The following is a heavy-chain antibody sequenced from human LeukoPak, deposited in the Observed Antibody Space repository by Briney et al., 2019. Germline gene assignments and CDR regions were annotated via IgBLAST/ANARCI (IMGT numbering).Heavy chain of an antibody. CDR1: GGTFSSYA. J-gene: IGHJ6*02. CDR2: IIPIFGTA. Sequence: SVKVSCKASGGTFSSYAISWVQQAPGQGLEWMGGIIPIFGTANYAQKFQGRVTITADESTSTAYMELSSLRSEDTAVYYCARGEVIVGATIYYYYGMDVWGQGTTVTVSS. CDR3: ARGEVIVGATIYYYYGMDV. D-gene: IGHD1-26*01. V-gene: IGHV1-69*13.